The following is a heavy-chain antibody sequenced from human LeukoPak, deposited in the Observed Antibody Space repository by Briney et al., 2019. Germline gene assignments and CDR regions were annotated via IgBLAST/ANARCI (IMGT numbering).Heavy chain of an antibody. Sequence: PGGSLRLSCAASGFTFSSYAMSWVRQAPGKGLEWVSAISGSGGSTYYADSVKGRFTISRDNSKNTLYLQMNSLRAEDTAVYYCARYPSGAYDLWSGYYHAEYFQHWGQGTLVTVSS. J-gene: IGHJ1*01. V-gene: IGHV3-23*01. CDR1: GFTFSSYA. CDR3: ARYPSGAYDLWSGYYHAEYFQH. D-gene: IGHD3-3*01. CDR2: ISGSGGST.